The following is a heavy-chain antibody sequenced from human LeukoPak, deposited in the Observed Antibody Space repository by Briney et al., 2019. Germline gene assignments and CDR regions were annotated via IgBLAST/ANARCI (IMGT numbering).Heavy chain of an antibody. CDR3: ASGVYDSSGYPRIYYYYYMDV. Sequence: GASVKVSCKASGGTFSSYAISWVRQAPGQGLEWMGGIIPIFGTANYAQKFQGRVTITADESTSTAYMELSSLRSEDTAVYYCASGVYDSSGYPRIYYYYYMDVWGKGTTVTISS. CDR2: IIPIFGTA. CDR1: GGTFSSYA. V-gene: IGHV1-69*13. J-gene: IGHJ6*03. D-gene: IGHD3-22*01.